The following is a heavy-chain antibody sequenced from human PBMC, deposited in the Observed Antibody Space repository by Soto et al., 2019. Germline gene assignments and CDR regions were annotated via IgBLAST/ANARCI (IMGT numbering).Heavy chain of an antibody. Sequence: GGSLRLSCAASGFTFSSSVMSGVRQAPGKGLEWVSGISNSGASTYYADSVKGRFTISRDNSKNSLYLQMNSLRAEDTAVYYCAKDRGGYCSSTTCLDAFDIWGQGTMVTVSS. CDR1: GFTFSSSV. J-gene: IGHJ3*02. CDR2: ISNSGAST. V-gene: IGHV3-23*01. CDR3: AKDRGGYCSSTTCLDAFDI. D-gene: IGHD2-2*01.